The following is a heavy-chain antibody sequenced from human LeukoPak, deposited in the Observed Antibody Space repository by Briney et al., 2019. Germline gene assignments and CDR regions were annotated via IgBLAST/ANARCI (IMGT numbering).Heavy chain of an antibody. D-gene: IGHD3-22*01. CDR3: AREASYYDSSGYYYASAFDI. J-gene: IGHJ3*02. Sequence: GGSLRVSCAASGFTFSSYWMSWVRQAPGKGLEWVANINQDGSEKYYVDSVKGRFTISRDNAKNSLYLQMNSLRAEGTAVYYCAREASYYDSSGYYYASAFDIWGPGTMVTVSS. V-gene: IGHV3-7*01. CDR1: GFTFSSYW. CDR2: INQDGSEK.